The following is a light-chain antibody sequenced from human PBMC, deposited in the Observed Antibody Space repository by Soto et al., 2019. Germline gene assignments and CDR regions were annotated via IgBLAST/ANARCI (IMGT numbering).Light chain of an antibody. CDR2: SNN. Sequence: QSVLTQPPSASGTPGQRVTMSCSGSRSNIGSNTVNWYQQLPGAAPKLLIYSNNQRPSGVPDRFAGSKSGASASLAISGLQSEDEADYYCAAWDDGLNGVVFGGGTKLTVL. J-gene: IGLJ2*01. V-gene: IGLV1-44*01. CDR1: RSNIGSNT. CDR3: AAWDDGLNGVV.